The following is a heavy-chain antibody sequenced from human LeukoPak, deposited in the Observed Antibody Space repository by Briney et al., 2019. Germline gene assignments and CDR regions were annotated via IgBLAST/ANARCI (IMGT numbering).Heavy chain of an antibody. J-gene: IGHJ5*02. CDR2: IKQDGSEK. D-gene: IGHD6-13*01. Sequence: GGSLRLSCAASGFTFSSYEMNWVRQAPGKGLEWVANIKQDGSEKYYVDSVKGRFTISRDNAKNSLYLQMNSLRAEDTAVYYCARVKAAAGTGWFDPWGQGTLVTVSS. CDR3: ARVKAAAGTGWFDP. CDR1: GFTFSSYE. V-gene: IGHV3-7*01.